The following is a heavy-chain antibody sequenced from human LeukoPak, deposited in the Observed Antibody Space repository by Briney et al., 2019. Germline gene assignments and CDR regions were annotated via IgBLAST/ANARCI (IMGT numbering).Heavy chain of an antibody. D-gene: IGHD2-15*01. J-gene: IGHJ6*02. CDR3: ARDLRYCSGGSCYNYYYGMDV. Sequence: PGGSLRLACAASGFTVSSNYMSWVRQAPGKGLEWVSVIYSGGRTYYAASVKGRFTNSRDNSKSTLYLQMNSLRAEDTAVYYSARDLRYCSGGSCYNYYYGMDVWGQGTTVTVSS. V-gene: IGHV3-53*01. CDR2: IYSGGRT. CDR1: GFTVSSNY.